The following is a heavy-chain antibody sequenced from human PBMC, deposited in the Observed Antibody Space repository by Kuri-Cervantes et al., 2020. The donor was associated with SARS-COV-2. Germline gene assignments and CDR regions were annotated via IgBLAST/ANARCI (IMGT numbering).Heavy chain of an antibody. J-gene: IGHJ3*02. CDR3: ARSGPGAISREDGACDI. CDR1: GDSFDYCF. Sequence: SVKVSCKASGDSFDYCFLHWVRQAPGQPLEWMGWITPFNGNTNYAQRFQDRVTITRDRSMSTAYMELSSLRSEDTAMYYCARSGPGAISREDGACDIWGQGTMVTVSS. V-gene: IGHV1-45*01. D-gene: IGHD5-24*01. CDR2: ITPFNGNT.